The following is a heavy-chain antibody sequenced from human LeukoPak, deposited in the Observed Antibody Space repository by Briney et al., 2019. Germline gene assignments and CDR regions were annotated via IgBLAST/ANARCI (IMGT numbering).Heavy chain of an antibody. Sequence: ASVKVSCKASGYTFTGYYMHWVRQAPGQGLEWMGWINPNSGGTNYAQKFQGRVTMTRDTSISTAYMELSRLTSDDTAVYYCARDLLGGYDDSGFDPWGQGTLVTVSS. CDR2: INPNSGGT. V-gene: IGHV1-2*02. CDR1: GYTFTGYY. D-gene: IGHD5-12*01. J-gene: IGHJ5*02. CDR3: ARDLLGGYDDSGFDP.